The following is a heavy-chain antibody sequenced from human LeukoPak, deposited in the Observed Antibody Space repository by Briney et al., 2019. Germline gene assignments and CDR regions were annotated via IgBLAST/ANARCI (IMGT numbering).Heavy chain of an antibody. J-gene: IGHJ6*03. CDR1: GGSISSYY. Sequence: LETLSLTCTVSGGSISSYYWSWIRQPPGKGLEWIGYIYYSGSTNYNPSLKSRVTISVDTSKNQFSLKLSSVTAADTAVYYCARAHMITSYYYYYYMDVWGKGTTVTVSS. D-gene: IGHD3-16*01. CDR3: ARAHMITSYYYYYYMDV. CDR2: IYYSGST. V-gene: IGHV4-59*01.